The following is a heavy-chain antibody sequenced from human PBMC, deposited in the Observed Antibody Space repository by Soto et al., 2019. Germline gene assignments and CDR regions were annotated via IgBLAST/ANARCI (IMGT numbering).Heavy chain of an antibody. D-gene: IGHD3-22*01. CDR3: ARDRAQVITTPSKYFQH. CDR2: INPNSGGT. J-gene: IGHJ1*01. V-gene: IGHV1-2*04. Sequence: ASVKVSCKASGYTFTGYYMHWVRQAPGQGLEWMGWINPNSGGTNYAQKFQGWVTMTRDTSISTAYMELNSLRAEDTAVYYCARDRAQVITTPSKYFQHWGQGTLVTVSS. CDR1: GYTFTGYY.